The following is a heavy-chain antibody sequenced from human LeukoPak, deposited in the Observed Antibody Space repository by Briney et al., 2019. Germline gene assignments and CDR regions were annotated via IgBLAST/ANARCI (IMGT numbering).Heavy chain of an antibody. Sequence: ASVKVSCRASGFALYKYNIVWVRQAPGQGLEWVGWITAFNGNTNYAQKVQGRVTMTTDTSTSTSYMELRNLRSDDTAVYYCARNTYGYKFSMDVWGRGTTVIISS. V-gene: IGHV1-18*04. CDR3: ARNTYGYKFSMDV. CDR2: ITAFNGNT. CDR1: GFALYKYN. J-gene: IGHJ6*03. D-gene: IGHD5-24*01.